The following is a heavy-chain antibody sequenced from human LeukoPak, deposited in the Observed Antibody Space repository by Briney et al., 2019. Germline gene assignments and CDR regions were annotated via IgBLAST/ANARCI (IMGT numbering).Heavy chain of an antibody. D-gene: IGHD5-18*01. V-gene: IGHV3-11*04. Sequence: GGSLRLSCAASGFTFSDYYMSWIRQAPGKGLEWVSYISSSGSTIYYADSVKGRFTISRDNARNSLYLQMNSLRAEDTAVYYCARHLSGVTGYTYGRGIDYWGQGTLVTVSS. J-gene: IGHJ4*02. CDR1: GFTFSDYY. CDR3: ARHLSGVTGYTYGRGIDY. CDR2: ISSSGSTI.